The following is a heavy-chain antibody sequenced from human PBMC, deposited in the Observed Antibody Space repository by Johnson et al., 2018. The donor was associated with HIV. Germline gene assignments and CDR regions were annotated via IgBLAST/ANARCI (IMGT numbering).Heavy chain of an antibody. CDR1: GFTFDDYA. J-gene: IGHJ3*02. CDR3: AKVFKVRVAGAFDI. Sequence: VQLVESGGVLVQPGESLRLSCAASGFTFDDYAMHWVRQAPGKGLEWVSGISWNSGSIGYADSVRGRFTISRDNAKNSLYLQVNSLRADDTALYYCAKVFKVRVAGAFDIWGQGTMVTVSS. V-gene: IGHV3-9*01. D-gene: IGHD6-19*01. CDR2: ISWNSGSI.